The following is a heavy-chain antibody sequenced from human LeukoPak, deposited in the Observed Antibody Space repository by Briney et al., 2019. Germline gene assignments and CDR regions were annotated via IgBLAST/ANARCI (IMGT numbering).Heavy chain of an antibody. D-gene: IGHD1-1*01. CDR2: MDYSGTT. CDR3: ARDHYNKTWYKY. V-gene: IGHV4-39*02. J-gene: IGHJ4*02. CDR1: GDSISSSGRFC. Sequence: SSETLSLTCSVSGDSISSSGRFCWGWLRQPPGKGLGWIVSMDYSGTTDYNPSLKSRVTLSLDTSKEQFSLKLTSVTAADTALYYCARDHYNKTWYKYWGQGTLVTVSS.